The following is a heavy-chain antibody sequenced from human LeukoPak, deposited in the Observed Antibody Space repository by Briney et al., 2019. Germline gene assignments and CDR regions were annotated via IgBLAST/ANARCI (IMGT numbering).Heavy chain of an antibody. J-gene: IGHJ6*02. CDR3: YLPAAGIRYGMDV. V-gene: IGHV5-51*01. Sequence: GESLKISCKGSGYSFTSYWIGWVRQMPGKGLEWMGIIYPGDSDTRYSPSFQGQVTISADKSISTAYLQWSSLKASDTAMYYCYLPAAGIRYGMDVWGQGTTVTVSS. CDR2: IYPGDSDT. CDR1: GYSFTSYW. D-gene: IGHD2-2*01.